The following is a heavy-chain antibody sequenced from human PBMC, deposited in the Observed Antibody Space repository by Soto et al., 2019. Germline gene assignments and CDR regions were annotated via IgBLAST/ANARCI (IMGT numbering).Heavy chain of an antibody. Sequence: SETLSLTCTVSGGSISSYYWSWIRQPPGKGLEWIGYIYYSGSTNYNPSLKSRVTISVDTSKNQFSLKLSSVTAADTAVYYCARLVDTAMVTPFDYWGQGTLVTVSS. CDR3: ARLVDTAMVTPFDY. D-gene: IGHD5-18*01. J-gene: IGHJ4*02. V-gene: IGHV4-59*01. CDR1: GGSISSYY. CDR2: IYYSGST.